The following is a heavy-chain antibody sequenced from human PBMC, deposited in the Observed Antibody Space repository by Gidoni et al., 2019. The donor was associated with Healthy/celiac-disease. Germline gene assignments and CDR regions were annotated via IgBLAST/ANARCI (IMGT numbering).Heavy chain of an antibody. CDR1: GVNASSYG. Sequence: QVQLVESGGGVVQPGRSLRLSCAASGVNASSYGMHWVRQAPGKGLEWVAVIWYDGCNESYADSVKGRFTISRDNSKNTLYLQMNSLRAEDTAVYYCARGGVPYYYYGMDVWGQGTTVTVSS. CDR3: ARGGVPYYYYGMDV. D-gene: IGHD3-10*01. CDR2: IWYDGCNE. J-gene: IGHJ6*02. V-gene: IGHV3-33*01.